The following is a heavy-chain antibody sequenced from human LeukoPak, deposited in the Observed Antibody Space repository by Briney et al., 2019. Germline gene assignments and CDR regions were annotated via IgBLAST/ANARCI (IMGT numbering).Heavy chain of an antibody. CDR3: ARGSGDYYYDIYWYFDL. V-gene: IGHV3-48*04. CDR1: GFTFSSYS. J-gene: IGHJ2*01. CDR2: ISSSGSTI. Sequence: PGGSLRLSCAASGFTFSSYSMNWVRQAPGKGLEWVSYISSSGSTIYYADSVKGRFTISRDNAKNSLYLQMNSLRAEDTAVYYCARGSGDYYYDIYWYFDLWGHGTLVTVSS. D-gene: IGHD3-22*01.